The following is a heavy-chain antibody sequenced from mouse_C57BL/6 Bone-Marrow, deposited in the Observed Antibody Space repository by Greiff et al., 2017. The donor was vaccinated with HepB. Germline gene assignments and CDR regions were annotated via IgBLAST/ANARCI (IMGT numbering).Heavy chain of an antibody. D-gene: IGHD2-5*01. CDR1: GYSFTGYY. V-gene: IGHV1-42*01. J-gene: IGHJ2*01. Sequence: EVQLQQSGPELVKPGASVKISCKASGYSFTGYYMNWVKQSPEKSLEWIGEINPSTGGTTYNQKFKAKATLTVDKSSSTAYMQLKSLTSEDSAVYYCARKYSNYGGRFDYWGQGTTLTVSS. CDR2: INPSTGGT. CDR3: ARKYSNYGGRFDY.